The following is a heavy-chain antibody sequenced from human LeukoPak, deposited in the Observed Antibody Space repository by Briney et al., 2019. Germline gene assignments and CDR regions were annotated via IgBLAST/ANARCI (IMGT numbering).Heavy chain of an antibody. Sequence: SETLSLTRTVSGGSISSYYWSWIRQPPGKGVEWIGYVYYSGSAHYNPSLKSRVTISVDTSKNRFSLKVSSVTAADTAIYYCAGGTYYYFDYWGQGTLVTVSS. CDR1: GGSISSYY. CDR2: VYYSGSA. J-gene: IGHJ4*02. CDR3: AGGTYYYFDY. D-gene: IGHD1-26*01. V-gene: IGHV4-59*01.